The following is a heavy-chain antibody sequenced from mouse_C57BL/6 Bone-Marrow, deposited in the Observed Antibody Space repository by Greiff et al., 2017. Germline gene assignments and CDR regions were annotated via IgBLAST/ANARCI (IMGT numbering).Heavy chain of an antibody. V-gene: IGHV1-64*01. CDR3: ARRAPFYYGNSYYFDY. CDR2: IHPNSGST. Sequence: QVQLQQPGAELVKPGASVKLSCKASGYTFTSYWMHWVKQRPGQGLEWIGMIHPNSGSTNYNEKFKSKATLTVDKSSSTAYMQLSSLTSEASAVYYCARRAPFYYGNSYYFDYWGQGTTLTVSS. CDR1: GYTFTSYW. J-gene: IGHJ2*01. D-gene: IGHD2-1*01.